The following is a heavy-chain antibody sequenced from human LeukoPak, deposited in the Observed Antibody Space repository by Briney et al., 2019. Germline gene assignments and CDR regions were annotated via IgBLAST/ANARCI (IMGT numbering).Heavy chain of an antibody. Sequence: GGSLRLSCVASGFTFSSYWMSWVRQAPGKGLEWVANINQDGGEKYAVDSAKGRFTISRDNAKNSLYLQMNSLRVEDTAMYYCARVGGGDGSGWSTTDYWGQGPWSPSPQ. CDR1: GFTFSSYW. J-gene: IGHJ4*02. CDR3: ARVGGGDGSGWSTTDY. D-gene: IGHD6-19*01. V-gene: IGHV3-7*01. CDR2: INQDGGEK.